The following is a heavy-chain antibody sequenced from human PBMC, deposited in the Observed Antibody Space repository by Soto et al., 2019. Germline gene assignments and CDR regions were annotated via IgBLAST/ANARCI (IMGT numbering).Heavy chain of an antibody. V-gene: IGHV1-2*04. CDR1: GYTFTGYY. Sequence: QVPLVQSGAEVKKPGASVKVSCKASGYTFTGYYMHWVRQAPGQGLEWMGWINPNSGGTNYAQKFQGWVTMTRDTSISTAYMELSRLRSDDTAVYYCARGRPLYGDYVGWFDPWGQGTLVTVSS. CDR2: INPNSGGT. CDR3: ARGRPLYGDYVGWFDP. J-gene: IGHJ5*02. D-gene: IGHD4-17*01.